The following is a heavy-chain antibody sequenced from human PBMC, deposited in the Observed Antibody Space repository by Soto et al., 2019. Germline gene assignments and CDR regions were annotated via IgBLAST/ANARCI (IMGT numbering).Heavy chain of an antibody. Sequence: QVQLVESGGGVVQPGRSLRLSCAASGFTFSSYAMHWVRQAPGKGLEWVAVISYDGSNKYYADSVKGRFTISRDNSKNTLYLQMNILRAEDTAVYYCARDGLKSRAVAAYDYWGQGTLVTVSS. D-gene: IGHD6-19*01. J-gene: IGHJ4*02. V-gene: IGHV3-30-3*01. CDR1: GFTFSSYA. CDR3: ARDGLKSRAVAAYDY. CDR2: ISYDGSNK.